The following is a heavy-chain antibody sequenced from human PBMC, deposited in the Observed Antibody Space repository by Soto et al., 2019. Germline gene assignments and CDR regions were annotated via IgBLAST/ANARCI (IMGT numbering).Heavy chain of an antibody. CDR1: GYSFINYD. Sequence: ASVKVSCKASGYSFINYDISWVRQAPGQGLEWMGWISAYNGNTNYAQKVQGRVIMTTDTSTSTAYMELRSLRSDDTAVYYCARRPSNWNYFDYWGQGTLVTVSS. D-gene: IGHD1-20*01. V-gene: IGHV1-18*01. J-gene: IGHJ4*02. CDR2: ISAYNGNT. CDR3: ARRPSNWNYFDY.